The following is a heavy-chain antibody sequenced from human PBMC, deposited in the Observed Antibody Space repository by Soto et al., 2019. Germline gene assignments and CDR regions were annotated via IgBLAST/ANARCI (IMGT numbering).Heavy chain of an antibody. CDR1: GFNFGNFA. V-gene: IGHV3-30*18. J-gene: IGHJ5*02. CDR2: ISSHGRHQ. D-gene: IGHD6-19*01. CDR3: AKDLGSSGWEDFAP. Sequence: QLVESGGGMVPPGKSLRLSCTGSGFNFGNFAVHWVRQTPVKGLEWVAVISSHGRHQYYSDSVKGRFTISRDNSNNTVHLQLSSLRLEDTAVYYCAKDLGSSGWEDFAPWGQGTLVTVPS.